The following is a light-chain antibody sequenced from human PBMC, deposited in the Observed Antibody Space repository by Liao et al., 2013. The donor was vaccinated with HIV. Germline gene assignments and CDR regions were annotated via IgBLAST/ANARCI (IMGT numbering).Light chain of an antibody. J-gene: IGLJ3*02. Sequence: SYELTQPPSVSVSPRTDSSITCSGDRLGDKYACWYQQRPGQSPVLVIYQDNKRPSGIPERFSGTNSGNTATLTISGTQAMDEADYYCQAWDTTAWVFGGGTKLNVL. CDR3: QAWDTTAWV. CDR2: QDN. V-gene: IGLV3-1*01. CDR1: RLGDKY.